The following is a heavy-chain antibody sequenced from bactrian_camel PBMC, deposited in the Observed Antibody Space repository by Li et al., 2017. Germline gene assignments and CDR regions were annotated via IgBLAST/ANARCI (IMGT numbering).Heavy chain of an antibody. CDR1: GYTYDTYC. Sequence: VQLVESGGGSVQAGGSLRLSCAARGYTYDTYCMGWFRRPPGKEREGIAVIDSDGDTAYAESLKDRVTISKDNAKNTLYLQMDSLKPEDTAMYYCAALEAGCGGVGYWGQGTQVTVSS. D-gene: IGHD5*01. CDR2: IDSDGDT. J-gene: IGHJ4*01. V-gene: IGHV3S55*01. CDR3: AALEAGCGGVGY.